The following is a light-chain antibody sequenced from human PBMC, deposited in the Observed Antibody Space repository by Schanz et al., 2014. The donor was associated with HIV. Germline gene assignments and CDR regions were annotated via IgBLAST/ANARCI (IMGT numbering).Light chain of an antibody. CDR2: EVS. CDR3: FSSVGSDNLYV. CDR1: SSDVGCYNR. V-gene: IGLV2-18*02. J-gene: IGLJ1*01. Sequence: QSALTQPPSVSGSPGQSVTISCTGTSSDVGCYNRVSWYQQPPGAAPKLMIYEVSNRPPGVSSRFSGSKSANTASLIISGLQFEDEADYYCFSSVGSDNLYVFGTGTKVTVL.